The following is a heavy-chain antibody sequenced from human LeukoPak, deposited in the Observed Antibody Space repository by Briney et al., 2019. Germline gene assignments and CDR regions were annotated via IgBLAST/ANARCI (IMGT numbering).Heavy chain of an antibody. CDR2: ISSSSSYI. Sequence: ETLSLTCTVSGGSISSSSYCWGWIRQAPGKGLEWVSSISSSSSYIYYADSVKGRFTISRDNAKNSLYLQMNSLRAEDTAVYYCARVSSGWVDYWGQRTLVTVSS. CDR1: GGSISSSSYC. CDR3: ARVSSGWVDY. V-gene: IGHV3-21*01. D-gene: IGHD6-19*01. J-gene: IGHJ4*02.